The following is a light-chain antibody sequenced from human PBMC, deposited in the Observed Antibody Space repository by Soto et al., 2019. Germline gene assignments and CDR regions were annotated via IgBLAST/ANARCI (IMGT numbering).Light chain of an antibody. CDR3: QQYNSYFWT. V-gene: IGKV1-5*01. Sequence: DIHMTQSRCSLSASLVARVTFTCRDSQSISRWLAWHQQKPGKAPKLLIYDASSLENGVPSRFSGSGSGTEFTLTISSLQPDDFAIYYCQQYNSYFWTFGQGTKVDI. J-gene: IGKJ1*01. CDR1: QSISRW. CDR2: DAS.